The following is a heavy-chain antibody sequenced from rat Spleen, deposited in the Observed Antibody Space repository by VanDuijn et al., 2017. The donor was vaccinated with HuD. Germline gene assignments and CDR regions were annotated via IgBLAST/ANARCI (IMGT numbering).Heavy chain of an antibody. J-gene: IGHJ2*01. CDR3: ARESRTGNYFDY. D-gene: IGHD5-1*01. Sequence: QVQLKESGPGLVQPSQTLSLTCTVSGFSLTSYNVHWVRQPTGKGLEWMGVIWTGGSTDYNSALKSRLSISRDTSKSQVFLKMNSLKTEDIATYYCARESRTGNYFDYWGQGVMVTVSS. CDR1: GFSLTSYN. CDR2: IWTGGST. V-gene: IGHV2-30*01.